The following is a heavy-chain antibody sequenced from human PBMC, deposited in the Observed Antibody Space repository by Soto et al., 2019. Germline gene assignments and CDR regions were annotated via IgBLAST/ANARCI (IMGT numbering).Heavy chain of an antibody. V-gene: IGHV4-4*02. D-gene: IGHD6-25*01. Sequence: QVQLQESGPGLVKVSGTLSLTCAVSGDSISSGGWWSWVRQSPGKGLEWIGEIYHTGSTNYNPSPRSGVTISVDKSKNQFSLNLISVTAADTALYYCAKDGWGGYNLGYWGQGTRVTVSS. J-gene: IGHJ4*02. CDR2: IYHTGST. CDR1: GDSISSGGW. CDR3: AKDGWGGYNLGY.